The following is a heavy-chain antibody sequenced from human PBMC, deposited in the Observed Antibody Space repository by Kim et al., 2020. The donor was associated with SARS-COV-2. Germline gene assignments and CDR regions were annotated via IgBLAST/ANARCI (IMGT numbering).Heavy chain of an antibody. CDR1: GGSISSYY. CDR2: IYYSGST. CDR3: ARGDGGYYDILTGPNGMDV. V-gene: IGHV4-59*01. Sequence: SETLSLTCTVSGGSISSYYWSWIRQPPGKGLEWIGYIYYSGSTNYNPSLKSRVTISVDTSKNQFSLKLSSVTAADTAVYYCARGDGGYYDILTGPNGMDVWGQGTTVTVSS. D-gene: IGHD3-9*01. J-gene: IGHJ6*02.